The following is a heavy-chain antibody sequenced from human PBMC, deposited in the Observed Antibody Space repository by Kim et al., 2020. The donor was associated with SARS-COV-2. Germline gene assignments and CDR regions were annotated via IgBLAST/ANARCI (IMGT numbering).Heavy chain of an antibody. CDR1: GFRFNGFG. D-gene: IGHD6-13*01. CDR3: AKAEVGYSTLGEDAFDM. V-gene: IGHV3-30*18. CDR2: ISYDGSDK. J-gene: IGHJ3*02. Sequence: GGSLRLSCTASGFRFNGFGMHWVRQAPGKGLEWVAVISYDGSDKYYRGSVQGRFTISRDNSKNTVYLEMNSLRNEDTAVYFCAKAEVGYSTLGEDAFDMWGQGTMVTVYS.